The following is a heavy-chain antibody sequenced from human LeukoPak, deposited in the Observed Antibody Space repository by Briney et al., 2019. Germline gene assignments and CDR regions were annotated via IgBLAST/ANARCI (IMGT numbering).Heavy chain of an antibody. CDR2: IDTSSSTI. CDR3: ARDTHGDFSFDY. J-gene: IGHJ4*02. CDR1: GFTFSSYS. Sequence: GGSLRLSCAASGFTFSSYSMNWVRQAPGEGVEWLSYIDTSSSTIYYADSVTGRFTISRDNAKNSLYLQMNSLRDEDTAVYYCARDTHGDFSFDYWGQGTLVTVSS. V-gene: IGHV3-48*02.